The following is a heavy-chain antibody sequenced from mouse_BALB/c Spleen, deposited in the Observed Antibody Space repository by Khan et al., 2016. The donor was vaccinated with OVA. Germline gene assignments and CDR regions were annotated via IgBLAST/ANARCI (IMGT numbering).Heavy chain of an antibody. CDR3: ARRGLRWDFDY. CDR2: INPSTGYT. CDR1: GYTFINYW. V-gene: IGHV1-7*01. Sequence: QVRLQQSGAELAKPGASVKLSCEASGYTFINYWMLWVNQSPEQGLEWIGSINPSTGYTDYNQNFKDKSTLTTDNSSSTAYLQLSSLKSEDTAVLYCARRGLRWDFDYWGQGTILTVS. D-gene: IGHD1-1*01. J-gene: IGHJ2*01.